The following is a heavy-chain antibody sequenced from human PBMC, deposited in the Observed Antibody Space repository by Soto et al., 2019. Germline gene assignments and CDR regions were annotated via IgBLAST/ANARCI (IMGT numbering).Heavy chain of an antibody. CDR3: ARAGLAPCDY. V-gene: IGHV3-48*02. D-gene: IGHD6-19*01. Sequence: SLSGATSGLPFSTYNMKWLRQTPGKGLEWVSYITYSSTTISYADSVNGRFTISRDNAKNSLYLQMNSLRDEDTAVYYCARAGLAPCDYWGQGTLVNVSA. CDR1: GLPFSTYN. CDR2: ITYSSTTI. J-gene: IGHJ4*02.